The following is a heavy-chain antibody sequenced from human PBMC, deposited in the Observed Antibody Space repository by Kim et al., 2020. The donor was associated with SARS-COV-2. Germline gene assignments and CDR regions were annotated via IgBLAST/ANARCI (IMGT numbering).Heavy chain of an antibody. V-gene: IGHV4-4*08. CDR3: ASSGYDYYFDY. J-gene: IGHJ4*02. Sequence: TNHNPSLKGGVTIQIDTSKNRFSLKLSAVTAADTAVYYCASSGYDYYFDYWGQGTLVTVSS. D-gene: IGHD5-12*01. CDR2: T.